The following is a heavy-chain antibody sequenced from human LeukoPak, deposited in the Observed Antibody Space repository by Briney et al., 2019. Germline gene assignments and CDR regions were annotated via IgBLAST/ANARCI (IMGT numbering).Heavy chain of an antibody. CDR3: AKTRAYYYDDSGYRGEDAFDI. Sequence: SVKVSFKASGGTFNNFAISWVRQAPGQGLEWMGRIVTFFGTTKYAQTFQGRVSITADKSTSTAYMELRSLRSEDTAIYYCAKTRAYYYDDSGYRGEDAFDIWGQGTKVTVSS. V-gene: IGHV1-69*06. D-gene: IGHD3-22*01. CDR1: GGTFNNFA. J-gene: IGHJ3*02. CDR2: IVTFFGTT.